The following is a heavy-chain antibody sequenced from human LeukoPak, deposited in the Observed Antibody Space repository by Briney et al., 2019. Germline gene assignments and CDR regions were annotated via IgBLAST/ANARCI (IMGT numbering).Heavy chain of an antibody. D-gene: IGHD2-8*01. J-gene: IGHJ6*03. CDR3: AKRSGPMVYAPYYMDV. CDR1: GGSISSYY. Sequence: SETLSPTCTVSGGSISSYYWSWIRQPAGKGLEWIGRIYTSGSTNYNPSLKSRVTMSVDTSKNQFSLKLSSVTAADTAVYYCAKRSGPMVYAPYYMDVWGKGTTVTVSS. CDR2: IYTSGST. V-gene: IGHV4-4*07.